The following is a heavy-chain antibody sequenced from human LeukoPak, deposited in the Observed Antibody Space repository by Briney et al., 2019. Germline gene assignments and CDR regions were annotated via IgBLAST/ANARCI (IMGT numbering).Heavy chain of an antibody. CDR1: GFIVDDYA. CDR2: ISEDGGNT. V-gene: IGHV3-43*02. CDR3: AKAILSEQWHDAFDT. Sequence: GGSLRLSCAASGFIVDDYAMYWVRQAPGKGLEWVALISEDGGNTYYADSVKGRFTSSRDNSKKSLFLQMNSLRAEQTAVYYCAKAILSEQWHDAFDTWGDGKMVTVSS. J-gene: IGHJ3*02. D-gene: IGHD6-19*01.